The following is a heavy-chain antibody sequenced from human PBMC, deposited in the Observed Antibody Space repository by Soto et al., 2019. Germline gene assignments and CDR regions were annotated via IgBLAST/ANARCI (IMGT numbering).Heavy chain of an antibody. V-gene: IGHV1-69*08. CDR3: ARGGRYFDSNVYYTYFDY. CDR1: GGTFSTYT. Sequence: SVKVSCKASGGTFSTYTISWVRQAPGQGLEWMGRIIPILNSVNYAQKYQGRVTITADKSTSTAYMELSSLRSEDTAVYYCARGGRYFDSNVYYTYFDYGGQETLFTFPP. J-gene: IGHJ4*02. CDR2: IIPILNSV. D-gene: IGHD3-22*01.